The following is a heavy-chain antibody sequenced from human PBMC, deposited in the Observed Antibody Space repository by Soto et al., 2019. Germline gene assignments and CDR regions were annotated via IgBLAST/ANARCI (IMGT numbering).Heavy chain of an antibody. CDR3: ARAAYSRPAGFLNWLDP. CDR1: GFTFSSYS. CDR2: ISSSSSYI. V-gene: IGHV3-21*01. Sequence: GGSLRLSCAASGFTFSSYSMNWVRQAPGRGLEWVSSISSSSSYIYYADSVKGRFTISRDNAKNSLYLQMNSLRAEDTAVYYCARAAYSRPAGFLNWLDPWGQGTLVTVSS. J-gene: IGHJ5*02. D-gene: IGHD6-13*01.